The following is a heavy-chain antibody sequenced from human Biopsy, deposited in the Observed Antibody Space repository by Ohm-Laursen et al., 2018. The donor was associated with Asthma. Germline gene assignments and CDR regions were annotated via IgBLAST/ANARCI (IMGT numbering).Heavy chain of an antibody. CDR1: GFSLSSSGAN. CDR3: TRHNDY. D-gene: IGHD1-14*01. CDR2: IDWEEDK. V-gene: IGHV2-70*04. J-gene: IGHJ4*02. Sequence: TQTLTLTCSFSGFSLSSSGANVNWIRQPPGKALEWLARIDWEEDKFYSTSLRTRLTISKGSSEDQVVLTTTNMGPVDTATYYCTRHNDYWGPGILVTVSS.